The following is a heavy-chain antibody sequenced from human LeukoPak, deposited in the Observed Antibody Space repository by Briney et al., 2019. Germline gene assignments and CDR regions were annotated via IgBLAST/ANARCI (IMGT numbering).Heavy chain of an antibody. CDR3: ARDNSQGDSAWWFDP. J-gene: IGHJ5*02. CDR2: INPSGDNT. V-gene: IGHV1-46*01. D-gene: IGHD1-26*01. CDR1: GYSFTNNY. Sequence: ASVKVSCKASGYSFTNNYIHWVRQAPGQGLEWMAIINPSGDNTWYAQKFQGRVTMTRDMATSTDYMEVSSLKPEATAVYYCARDNSQGDSAWWFDPWGEGTLVTVSS.